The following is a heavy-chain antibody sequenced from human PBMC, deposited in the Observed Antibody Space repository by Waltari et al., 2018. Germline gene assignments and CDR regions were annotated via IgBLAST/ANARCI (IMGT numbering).Heavy chain of an antibody. Sequence: EVQLVESGGGLVQPGGALRLSWAACGFNVIIYWMSWVRQAPGKGLEFVANINQDGSEKSYVDSVKGRFTISRDNAKNSMSLQMSSLRAEDAAVYYCARDPGFSEFDLWGQGTLVSISA. CDR1: GFNVIIYW. V-gene: IGHV3-7*01. J-gene: IGHJ3*01. CDR2: INQDGSEK. CDR3: ARDPGFSEFDL.